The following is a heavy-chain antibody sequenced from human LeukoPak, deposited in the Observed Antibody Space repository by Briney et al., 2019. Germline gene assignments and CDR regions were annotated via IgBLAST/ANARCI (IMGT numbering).Heavy chain of an antibody. CDR3: ARQPLCYDILTGYQRTYYFDY. CDR1: GGSISSYY. D-gene: IGHD3-9*01. CDR2: IYYSGST. J-gene: IGHJ4*02. Sequence: PSETLSLTCTVSGGSISSYYWSWIRQPPGKGLEWIGYIYYSGSTNYNPSLKSRVTISVDTSKNQFSLKLSSVTAADTAVYYCARQPLCYDILTGYQRTYYFDYWGQGTLVTVSS. V-gene: IGHV4-59*08.